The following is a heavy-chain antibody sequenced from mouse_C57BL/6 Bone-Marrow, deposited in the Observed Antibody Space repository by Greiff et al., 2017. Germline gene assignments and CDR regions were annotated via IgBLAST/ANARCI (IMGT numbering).Heavy chain of an antibody. Sequence: VQLQQPGAELVMPGASVKLSCKASGYTFTSYWMHWVKQRPGQGLEWIGEIDPSDSYTNYNQKFKGKSTLTVDKSSSTAYMQLSSLTSEDSAVYYCALVYYYGSSYAWCAYWGQGTLVTVSA. D-gene: IGHD1-1*01. CDR3: ALVYYYGSSYAWCAY. CDR2: IDPSDSYT. J-gene: IGHJ3*01. CDR1: GYTFTSYW. V-gene: IGHV1-69*01.